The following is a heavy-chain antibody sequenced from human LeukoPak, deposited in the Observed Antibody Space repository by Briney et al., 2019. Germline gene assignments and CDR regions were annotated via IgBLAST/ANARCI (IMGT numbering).Heavy chain of an antibody. CDR2: IGGSDGRT. D-gene: IGHD3-22*01. V-gene: IGHV3-23*01. Sequence: PGGSLRLSCAASGFTFSTYAMSWVRQAPGKGLGWVSLIGGSDGRTRYADSVKGRFTISRDNSKNTLYLEMNSLRAEDTAVYCCAKDSSSYDWGYMDVWGKGTTVTISS. J-gene: IGHJ6*03. CDR1: GFTFSTYA. CDR3: AKDSSSYDWGYMDV.